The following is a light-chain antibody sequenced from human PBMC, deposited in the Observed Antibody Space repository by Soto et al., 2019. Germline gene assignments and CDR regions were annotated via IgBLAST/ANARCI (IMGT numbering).Light chain of an antibody. V-gene: IGLV2-8*01. J-gene: IGLJ1*01. Sequence: QSVLTQPPSASGSPGQSVTISCTGTSSDVGDNYVSWYQQHLGKAPKLVIYEVSQRPSGVPDRFSGSKSGNTASLTVSGLQTEDEADYYCSAYAGSNTFVFGSGPKVAVL. CDR1: SSDVGDNY. CDR2: EVS. CDR3: SAYAGSNTFV.